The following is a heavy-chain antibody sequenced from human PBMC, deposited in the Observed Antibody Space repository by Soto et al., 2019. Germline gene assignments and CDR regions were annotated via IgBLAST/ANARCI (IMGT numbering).Heavy chain of an antibody. CDR1: GGTFSSYA. V-gene: IGHV1-69*13. CDR2: IIPIFGTA. CDR3: ARDKGRDGYNYEDYYYGMDV. Sequence: SVKVSCKASGGTFSSYAMSWVRQAPGQGLEWMGGIIPIFGTANYAQKFQGRVTITADESTSTAYMELSSLRSEDTAVYYCARDKGRDGYNYEDYYYGMDVWGQGTTVTVSS. D-gene: IGHD5-12*01. J-gene: IGHJ6*02.